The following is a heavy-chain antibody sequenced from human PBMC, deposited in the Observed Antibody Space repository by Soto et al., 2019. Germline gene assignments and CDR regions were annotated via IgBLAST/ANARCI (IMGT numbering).Heavy chain of an antibody. CDR2: ISGGGTST. Sequence: LRLSCVASGFLFDSYAMNWIRRAPGQGLEWVSVISGGGTSTNYADSVKSRFTVSRDNSKNTMYLQMNPLRAEDTGVYYSAKDRFVYDFGIVPAANLIGMGVWGQGTTVTVSS. CDR1: GFLFDSYA. V-gene: IGHV3-23*01. CDR3: AKDRFVYDFGIVPAANLIGMGV. D-gene: IGHD2-2*01. J-gene: IGHJ6*02.